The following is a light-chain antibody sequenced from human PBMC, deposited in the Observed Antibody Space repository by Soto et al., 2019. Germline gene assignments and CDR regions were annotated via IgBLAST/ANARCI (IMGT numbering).Light chain of an antibody. CDR2: RKN. J-gene: IGLJ2*01. Sequence: QSVLTQPPSASGTPGQRVTISCSGSSSNIGSYYVYWYQQLPGTAPKLLIYRKNQRPSGVPDRFSGSKSGTSASLAISGLRSEDEAGYFCAAWDDSLSGQDVVFGGGTKLTVL. V-gene: IGLV1-47*01. CDR1: SSNIGSYY. CDR3: AAWDDSLSGQDVV.